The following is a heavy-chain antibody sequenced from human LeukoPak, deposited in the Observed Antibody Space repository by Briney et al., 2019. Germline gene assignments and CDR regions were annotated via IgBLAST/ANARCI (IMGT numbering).Heavy chain of an antibody. CDR2: INSDGSST. CDR3: ASRYCTNGVCPLI. Sequence: GGSLRLSCAGSGFTFSSYWMHWVRQAPGKGLVWVSRINSDGSSTSYADSVKGRFTISRDNAKYTLYLQMNSLRAEDTAVYYCASRYCTNGVCPLIWGQGTMVTVSS. D-gene: IGHD2-8*01. J-gene: IGHJ3*02. CDR1: GFTFSSYW. V-gene: IGHV3-74*01.